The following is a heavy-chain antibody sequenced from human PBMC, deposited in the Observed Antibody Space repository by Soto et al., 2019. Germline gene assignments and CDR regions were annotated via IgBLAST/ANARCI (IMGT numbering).Heavy chain of an antibody. CDR3: AREKWLVRRNDPFDI. CDR1: GYTFINYY. CDR2: INPNGGST. D-gene: IGHD6-19*01. Sequence: GASVKGSCKASGYTFINYYMHWVRQAPGQGLEWMGIINPNGGSTTYAQKFQGRVTLTRDTSTNTVNMELSSLRSEDTAVYYCAREKWLVRRNDPFDIWGQGTMVTVSS. V-gene: IGHV1-46*01. J-gene: IGHJ3*02.